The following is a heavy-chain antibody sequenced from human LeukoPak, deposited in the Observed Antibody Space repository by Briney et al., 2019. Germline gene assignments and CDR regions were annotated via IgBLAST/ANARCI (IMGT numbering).Heavy chain of an antibody. D-gene: IGHD3-16*01. J-gene: IGHJ4*02. CDR1: GFTMSHYG. Sequence: GGSLRLSCAASGFTMSHYGVSWVRQAPGKGLEWVGRIKSKTDGGTTDYAAPVKGRFTISRGDSKNTLYLQMNSLKTEDTAVYYCTTELIRGDWGQGTLVTVSS. V-gene: IGHV3-15*01. CDR3: TTELIRGD. CDR2: IKSKTDGGTT.